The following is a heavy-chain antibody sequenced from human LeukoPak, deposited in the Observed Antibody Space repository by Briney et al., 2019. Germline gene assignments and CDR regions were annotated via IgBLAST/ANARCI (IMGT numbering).Heavy chain of an antibody. D-gene: IGHD3-16*01. Sequence: ASVKVSCKAPGYTFTSYDINWVRQATGQGLEWMVWMNPNSGNTGYAQKFQGRVTMTRNTSISTAYMELSSLRSEDTAVYYCARVYRAWGLVPPPLYYWGQGTLVTVSS. CDR2: MNPNSGNT. CDR1: GYTFTSYD. V-gene: IGHV1-8*01. J-gene: IGHJ4*02. CDR3: ARVYRAWGLVPPPLYY.